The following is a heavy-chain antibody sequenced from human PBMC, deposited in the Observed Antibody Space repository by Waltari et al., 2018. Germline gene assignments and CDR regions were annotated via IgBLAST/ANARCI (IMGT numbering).Heavy chain of an antibody. V-gene: IGHV4-4*07. CDR1: GGSISSYY. D-gene: IGHD5-18*01. CDR3: ARGGRGPLGYGNWYFDL. Sequence: QVQLQESGPGLVKPSETLSLTCPVSGGSISSYYWSWIRQPAGKGLEWIGRIYTSGSTNYNPSLKSRVTMSVDTSKNQFSLKLSSVTAADTAVYYCARGGRGPLGYGNWYFDLWSRGTLVTVSS. CDR2: IYTSGST. J-gene: IGHJ2*01.